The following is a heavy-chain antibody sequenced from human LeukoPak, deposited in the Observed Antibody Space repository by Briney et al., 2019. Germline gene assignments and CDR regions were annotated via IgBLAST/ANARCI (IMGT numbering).Heavy chain of an antibody. CDR3: ARQRGSGWYHPHLF. CDR1: GGSINTRSYF. V-gene: IGHV4-39*01. J-gene: IGHJ4*02. Sequence: SETLSLTCSASGGSINTRSYFWGWIRQSPGKGLEWIASMYYSGTTYYNPSLKSRVTISVDTYKSQLSLKLSSVTAADTAVYYCARQRGSGWYHPHLFWGQGILVTVSS. D-gene: IGHD6-19*01. CDR2: MYYSGTT.